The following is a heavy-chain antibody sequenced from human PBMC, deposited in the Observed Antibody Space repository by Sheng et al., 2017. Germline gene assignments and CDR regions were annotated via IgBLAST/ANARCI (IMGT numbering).Heavy chain of an antibody. CDR2: ISSSGSTI. V-gene: IGHV3-48*03. J-gene: IGHJ6*03. D-gene: IGHD3-3*01. CDR1: GFTFSNDE. Sequence: PGGSLRLSCAASGFTFSNDEMNWVRQAPGKGLEWVSYISSSGSTIHYADSVKGRFTISRDNAKNSLYLQMDSLRSEDTAVYYCARGGYDFGFRYSREEPIDYYMDVWGQGP. CDR3: ARGGYDFGFRYSREEPIDYYMDV.